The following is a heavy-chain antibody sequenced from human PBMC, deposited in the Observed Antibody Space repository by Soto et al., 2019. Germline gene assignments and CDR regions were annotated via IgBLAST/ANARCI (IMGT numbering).Heavy chain of an antibody. CDR1: EFTVTNND. Sequence: LRLSCAASEFTVTNNDMSWVRPAPVQGLEWVSILYSGGNTYYADSVEGRFTISRDGAKNTLYLHMNSLRADHTAVYYCALRRVAYADFWGQGTRVTVSS. CDR3: ALRRVAYADF. D-gene: IGHD2-2*01. J-gene: IGHJ4*02. CDR2: LYSGGNT. V-gene: IGHV3-53*01.